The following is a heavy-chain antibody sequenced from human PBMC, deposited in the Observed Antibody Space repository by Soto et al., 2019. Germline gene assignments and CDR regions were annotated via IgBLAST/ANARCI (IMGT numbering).Heavy chain of an antibody. CDR3: ARTSGITPPRVFDY. CDR1: GGSFSGYY. Sequence: QVQLQQWGAGLLKPSETLSLTCAVYGGSFSGYYWSWIRQPPGKGLEWIGEINHSGNTNYNPSLKSRVTISVDTSKNQFSLKLSSVTAADTAVYYCARTSGITPPRVFDYWGQGTLVTVSS. D-gene: IGHD3-10*01. CDR2: INHSGNT. V-gene: IGHV4-34*01. J-gene: IGHJ4*02.